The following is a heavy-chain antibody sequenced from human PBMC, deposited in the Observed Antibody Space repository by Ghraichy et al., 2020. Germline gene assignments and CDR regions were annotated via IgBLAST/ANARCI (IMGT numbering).Heavy chain of an antibody. CDR3: AGSNGEGRYWYFDL. J-gene: IGHJ2*01. CDR1: GGSISSYY. CDR2: IYYPGST. V-gene: IGHV4-59*01. D-gene: IGHD2-8*01. Sequence: SETLSLTCTVSGGSISSYYWSWIRQPPGKGLEYIGYIYYPGSTNYNPSLKSRVTISVDTSKHQFSLKMNSVTAADTAVYYCAGSNGEGRYWYFDLWGRGTLVTVSS.